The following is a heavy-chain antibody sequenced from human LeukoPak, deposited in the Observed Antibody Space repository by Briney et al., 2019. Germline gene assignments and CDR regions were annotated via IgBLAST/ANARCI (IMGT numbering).Heavy chain of an antibody. CDR1: GFTFSSYS. CDR3: AREGGSSSWYIKYYFDY. D-gene: IGHD6-13*01. V-gene: IGHV3-21*01. J-gene: IGHJ4*02. Sequence: GGSLRPSCAASGFTFSSYSMNWVRQAPGKGLEWVSSISSSSSYIYCADSVKGRFTISRDNAKNSLYLQMNSLRAEDTAVYYCAREGGSSSWYIKYYFDYWGQGTLVTVSS. CDR2: ISSSSSYI.